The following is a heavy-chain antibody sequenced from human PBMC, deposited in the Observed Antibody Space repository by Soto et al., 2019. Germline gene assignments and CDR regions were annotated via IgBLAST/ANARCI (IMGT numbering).Heavy chain of an antibody. CDR3: ARDSQMSGYSYGKMYYFDY. J-gene: IGHJ4*02. CDR2: IIPIFGTA. V-gene: IGHV1-69*13. D-gene: IGHD5-18*01. CDR1: GGTFSIYA. Sequence: ASVKVSCKASGGTFSIYAISWVRQAPGQGLEWMGGIIPIFGTANYAQKFQGRVTITADESTSTAYMELSSLRSEDTAVYYCARDSQMSGYSYGKMYYFDYWGQGTLVTVSS.